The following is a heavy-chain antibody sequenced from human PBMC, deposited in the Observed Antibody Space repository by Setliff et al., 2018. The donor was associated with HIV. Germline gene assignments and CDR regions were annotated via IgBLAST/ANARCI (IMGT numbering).Heavy chain of an antibody. D-gene: IGHD2-15*01. V-gene: IGHV1-2*02. Sequence: GASVKVSCKASGYTFTTYPMHWVRQAPGQGLEWMGWISTNNGDTNYAQKFQGRVILTRDTSLTTVYMELTSLTSDDTAVYFCARDLGRYCSGDICYSYAGYWGQGTLVTVSS. CDR2: ISTNNGDT. J-gene: IGHJ4*02. CDR3: ARDLGRYCSGDICYSYAGY. CDR1: GYTFTTYP.